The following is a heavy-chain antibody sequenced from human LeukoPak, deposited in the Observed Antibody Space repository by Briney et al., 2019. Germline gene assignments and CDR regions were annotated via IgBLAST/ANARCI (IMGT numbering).Heavy chain of an antibody. CDR3: ATASGGWYRYYFDS. CDR1: GLTFSNYE. CDR2: ISSSSNMI. D-gene: IGHD6-13*01. Sequence: PGGSLRLSCAASGLTFSNYEMNWVRQAPGKGLEWLSYISSSSNMIFYAESVKGRFTISRDNAKNSLYLQMDSLGAEGTAIYYCATASGGWYRYYFDSWGQGILVTVSS. V-gene: IGHV3-48*03. J-gene: IGHJ4*02.